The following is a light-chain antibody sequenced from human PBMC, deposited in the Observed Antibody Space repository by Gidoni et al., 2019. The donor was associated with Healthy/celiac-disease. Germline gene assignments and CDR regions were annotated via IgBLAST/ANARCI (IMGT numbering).Light chain of an antibody. CDR2: DAS. CDR3: QQYDNLPIT. CDR1: QDISNY. Sequence: DIQMTQSPSSLSASVGDRVTITCQASQDISNYLNWYQQKPEKAPKLLIYDASNLETGVPSRFSGSGSGTDFTFTISSLQPEDIATYYWQQYDNLPITFGQGTRLEIK. V-gene: IGKV1-33*01. J-gene: IGKJ5*01.